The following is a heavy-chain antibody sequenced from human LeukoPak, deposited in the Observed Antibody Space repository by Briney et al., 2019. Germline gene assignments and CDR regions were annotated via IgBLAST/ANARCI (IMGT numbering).Heavy chain of an antibody. J-gene: IGHJ6*02. CDR2: ICGSGGST. D-gene: IGHD5-12*01. CDR1: GFTFSSYA. Sequence: GGSLRLSCAASGFTFSSYAMSWVRQAPGKGLEWVSAICGSGGSTYYADSVKGRFTISRDNSKNTLYLQMNSLRAEDTAVYYCAKDLYSGYDSYYYYGMDVWGQGTTVTVSS. V-gene: IGHV3-23*01. CDR3: AKDLYSGYDSYYYYGMDV.